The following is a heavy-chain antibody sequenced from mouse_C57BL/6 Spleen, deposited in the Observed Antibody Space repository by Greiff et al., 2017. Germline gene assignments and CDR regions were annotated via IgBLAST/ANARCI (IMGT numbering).Heavy chain of an antibody. D-gene: IGHD1-1*01. CDR1: GYSITSGYY. J-gene: IGHJ3*01. CDR2: ISYDGSN. CDR3: ARIYDSIGAY. V-gene: IGHV3-6*01. Sequence: VQLKESGPGLVKPSQSLSLTCSVTGYSITSGYYWNWIRQFPGNKLEWMGYISYDGSNNYNPSLKNRISITRDTSKNQFFLKLNSVTTEDTATYYCARIYDSIGAYWGQGTLVTVSA.